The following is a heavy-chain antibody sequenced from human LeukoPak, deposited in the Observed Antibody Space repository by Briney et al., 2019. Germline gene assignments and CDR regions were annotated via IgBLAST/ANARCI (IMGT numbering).Heavy chain of an antibody. CDR2: IIPIFGTA. J-gene: IGHJ4*02. V-gene: IGHV1-69*13. CDR1: GYTFTSYF. Sequence: SVKVSCKASGYTFTSYFIHWVRQAPGQGLEWMGGIIPIFGTANYAQKFQGRVTITADESTSTAYMELSSLRSEDAAVYYCARERVPAAIAGFCDYWGQATLVTVSS. D-gene: IGHD2-2*02. CDR3: ARERVPAAIAGFCDY.